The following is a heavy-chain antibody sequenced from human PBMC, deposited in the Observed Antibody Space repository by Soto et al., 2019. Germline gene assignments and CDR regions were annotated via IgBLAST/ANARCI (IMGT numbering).Heavy chain of an antibody. Sequence: GGSLRLSCTASGFTFSSHGMHWVRQAPDKGLEWVAVISYDGSNKYYADSVKGRFTISRDHSKNTLYLQMNSLRAEDTAVYYCAKDWLRWAVAGTIALDYWGQGTRVTVSS. V-gene: IGHV3-30*18. CDR3: AKDWLRWAVAGTIALDY. CDR2: ISYDGSNK. D-gene: IGHD6-19*01. CDR1: GFTFSSHG. J-gene: IGHJ4*02.